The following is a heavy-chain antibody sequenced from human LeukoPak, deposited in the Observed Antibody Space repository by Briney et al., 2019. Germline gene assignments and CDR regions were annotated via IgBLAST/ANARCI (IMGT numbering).Heavy chain of an antibody. Sequence: GGSLRLSCAASGFTFTNYAMTWVRQAPGKGLQWVSSIRSSGDDTYYADSVKGRCTISRDNSKNMVYLQMNSLRAEDTAIYYCASRGFSGSSPSSNWGQGTLVTVSS. CDR2: IRSSGDDT. CDR3: ASRGFSGSSPSSN. J-gene: IGHJ4*02. D-gene: IGHD1-26*01. CDR1: GFTFTNYA. V-gene: IGHV3-23*01.